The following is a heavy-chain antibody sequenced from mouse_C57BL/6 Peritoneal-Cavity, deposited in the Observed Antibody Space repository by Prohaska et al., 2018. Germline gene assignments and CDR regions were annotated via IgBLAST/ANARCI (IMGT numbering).Heavy chain of an antibody. CDR2: ISSGGSYT. CDR3: ARHYYGSSYYFDY. V-gene: IGHV5-6*01. D-gene: IGHD1-1*01. J-gene: IGHJ2*01. Sequence: VRQTPDKRLEWVATISSGGSYTYYPDSVKGRLTISRDNAKNTLYLQMSSLKSEDTAMYYCARHYYGSSYYFDYWGQGTTLTVSS.